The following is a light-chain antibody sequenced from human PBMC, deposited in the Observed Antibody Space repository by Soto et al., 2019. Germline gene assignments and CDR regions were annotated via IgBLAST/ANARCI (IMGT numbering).Light chain of an antibody. Sequence: QSVLTQPPSVSGAPGQRVTISCTGSSSNIGANYDVHWYQQRPGTAPKLLIFGNNNRPSGVPDRFSGSKSGTSASLAITGLQADDGTDYYCQSYDSRLSAVVFGGGTKLTVL. V-gene: IGLV1-40*01. J-gene: IGLJ2*01. CDR1: SSNIGANYD. CDR3: QSYDSRLSAVV. CDR2: GNN.